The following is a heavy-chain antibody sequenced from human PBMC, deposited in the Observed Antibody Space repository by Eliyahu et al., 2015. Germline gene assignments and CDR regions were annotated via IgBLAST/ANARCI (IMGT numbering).Heavy chain of an antibody. CDR1: GGXISSYY. CDR2: IYYSGST. J-gene: IGHJ4*02. D-gene: IGHD1-7*01. V-gene: IGHV4-59*08. Sequence: QVQLQESGPGLVKPSETLSLTCTVSGGXISSYYWSWIRQPPGKGLEWIGYIYYSGSTNYNPSLKSRVTISVDTSKNQFSLKLSSVTAADTAVYYCARHRTDWNYEGRYFDYWGQGTLVTVSS. CDR3: ARHRTDWNYEGRYFDY.